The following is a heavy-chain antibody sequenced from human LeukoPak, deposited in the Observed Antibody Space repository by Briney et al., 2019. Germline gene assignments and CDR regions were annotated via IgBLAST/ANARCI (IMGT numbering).Heavy chain of an antibody. Sequence: PSKTLSLTCTVSGGSISSYYWSWIRQPPGKGLEWIGYIYYSGSTNYNPSLKSRVTISVDTSKNQFSLKLSSVTAADTAVYYCARYCSSTSCYDAFDIWGQGTMVTVSS. CDR3: ARYCSSTSCYDAFDI. CDR2: IYYSGST. CDR1: GGSISSYY. V-gene: IGHV4-59*01. J-gene: IGHJ3*02. D-gene: IGHD2-2*01.